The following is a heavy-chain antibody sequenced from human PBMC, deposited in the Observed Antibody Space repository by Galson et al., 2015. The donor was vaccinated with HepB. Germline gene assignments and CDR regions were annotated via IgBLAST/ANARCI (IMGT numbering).Heavy chain of an antibody. D-gene: IGHD6-13*01. Sequence: SVKVSCKASGYSFTSYGVTWIRQAPGQGLQWMGWIGGYNGRAIYAQEFQDRVTLTTDTSTTTASMEVRRLTSDDTAIYYCARDLAAETTDAFDIWGQGTMVIVSS. CDR3: ARDLAAETTDAFDI. J-gene: IGHJ3*02. CDR2: IGGYNGRA. V-gene: IGHV1-18*01. CDR1: GYSFTSYG.